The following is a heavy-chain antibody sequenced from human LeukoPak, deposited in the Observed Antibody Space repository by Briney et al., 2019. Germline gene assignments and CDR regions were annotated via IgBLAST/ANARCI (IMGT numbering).Heavy chain of an antibody. J-gene: IGHJ6*02. Sequence: GGSLRLSCAASGFTFSDYSMSWVRQVPGKGLEWVSGIGRVGYTYYADSEKGRFTISRDNSKNTVYLQMNSLRAEDTAIYYCVKDRPCDGCMPMDAWGQGTTVTVSS. D-gene: IGHD5-24*01. CDR3: VKDRPCDGCMPMDA. CDR1: GFTFSDYS. V-gene: IGHV3-23*01. CDR2: IGRVGYT.